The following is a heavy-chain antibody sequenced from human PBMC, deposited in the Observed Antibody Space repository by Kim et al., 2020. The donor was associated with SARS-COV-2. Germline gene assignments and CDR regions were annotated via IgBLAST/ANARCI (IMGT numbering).Heavy chain of an antibody. D-gene: IGHD3-3*01. CDR2: IYYSGST. CDR1: GGSISSYY. Sequence: SETLSLTCTVSGGSISSYYWSWIRQPPGKGLEWIGYIYYSGSTNYNPSLKSRVTISVDTSKNQFSLKLSSVTAADTAVYYCARESGDFWSTQRYYYMDVWGKGTTVTVSS. V-gene: IGHV4-59*01. J-gene: IGHJ6*03. CDR3: ARESGDFWSTQRYYYMDV.